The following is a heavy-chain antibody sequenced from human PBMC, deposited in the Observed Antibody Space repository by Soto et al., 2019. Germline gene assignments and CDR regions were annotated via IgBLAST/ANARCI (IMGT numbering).Heavy chain of an antibody. V-gene: IGHV1-46*01. CDR3: AKSAIVLMPADIAVWFDP. J-gene: IGHJ5*02. CDR2: INPSGGST. CDR1: GYTFTSYY. Sequence: ASVKVSCKASGYTFTSYYMHWVRQAPGQGLEWMGIINPSGGSTSYAQKFQGRVTMTRDTSTSPVYMELSSPRSEDTAGYYCAKSAIVLMPADIAVWFDPWGQGTLVTVSS. D-gene: IGHD2-8*01.